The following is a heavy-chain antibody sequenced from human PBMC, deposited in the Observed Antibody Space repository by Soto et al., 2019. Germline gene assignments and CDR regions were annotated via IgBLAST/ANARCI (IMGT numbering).Heavy chain of an antibody. D-gene: IGHD4-17*01. V-gene: IGHV3-30-3*01. Sequence: PGGSLSLSCAAPGFTFSSYAMHWFRQAPVKGLEWVAVISYDGSNKYYADSVKGRFTISRDNSKNTLYLQMNSLRAEDTAVYYCARDFYLTVTQHTVFDYWGQGTLVTVSS. CDR3: ARDFYLTVTQHTVFDY. J-gene: IGHJ4*02. CDR1: GFTFSSYA. CDR2: ISYDGSNK.